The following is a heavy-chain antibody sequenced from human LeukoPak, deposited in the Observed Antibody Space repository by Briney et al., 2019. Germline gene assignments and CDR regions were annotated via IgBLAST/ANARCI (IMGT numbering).Heavy chain of an antibody. D-gene: IGHD3-10*01. CDR2: ISAYNGNT. CDR3: ARSNVLLWFGSWGDY. Sequence: ASVKVSCKASGYTFTSYGISWVRQAPGQGLEWMGWISAYNGNTNYAQKLQGRVTMTTDASTSTAYMVLRSLRSDDTAVYYCARSNVLLWFGSWGDYWGQGTLVTVSS. CDR1: GYTFTSYG. J-gene: IGHJ4*02. V-gene: IGHV1-18*04.